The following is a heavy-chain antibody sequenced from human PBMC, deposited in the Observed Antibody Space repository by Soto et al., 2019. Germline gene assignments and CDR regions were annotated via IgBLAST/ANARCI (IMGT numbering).Heavy chain of an antibody. CDR1: GGSIGSGAYY. J-gene: IGHJ4*02. V-gene: IGHV4-31*03. CDR2: IYYSGST. Sequence: QVQLQESGPGLVKPSQTLSLTCTVSGGSIGSGAYYWSWIRQHPGKGLEWIGSIYYSGSTYYNPSLQSRVTISVDTSKNQFSPKLNSVTAADTAVYYCARVGGAGYNLDYWGQGTLVTVSS. D-gene: IGHD5-12*01. CDR3: ARVGGAGYNLDY.